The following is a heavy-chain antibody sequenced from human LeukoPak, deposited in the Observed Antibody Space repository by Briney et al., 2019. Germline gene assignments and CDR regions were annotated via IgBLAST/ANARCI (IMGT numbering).Heavy chain of an antibody. Sequence: PSETLSLTCTVSGYSISSGYYWGWIRQPPGKGLEWIGRIYASGTTNYNPSLKSRVTISVDTSTNQFSLKLSSVTAADTAVYYCARDFDPWGQGTLVTVSS. V-gene: IGHV4-38-2*02. CDR3: ARDFDP. CDR2: IYASGTT. CDR1: GYSISSGYY. J-gene: IGHJ5*02.